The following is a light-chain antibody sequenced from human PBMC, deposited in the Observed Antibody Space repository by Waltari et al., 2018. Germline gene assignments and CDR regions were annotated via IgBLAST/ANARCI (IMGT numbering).Light chain of an antibody. V-gene: IGKV1-39*01. J-gene: IGKJ2*01. CDR2: AAS. Sequence: DIQMTQSPSSLSASVGDKVTITCRASQSITLYVDWYQQKPVKAPKLLIYAASTLQTGVPSRFSGSGSGTEFTVTISSVQSEDFATYYCQQSYKTPYTFGQGTKLE. CDR3: QQSYKTPYT. CDR1: QSITLY.